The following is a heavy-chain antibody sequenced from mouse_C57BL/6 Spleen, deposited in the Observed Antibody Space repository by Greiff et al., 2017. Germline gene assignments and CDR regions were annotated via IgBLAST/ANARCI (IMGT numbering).Heavy chain of an antibody. CDR3: ARLGNDY. Sequence: EVQLQESGPELVKPGASVKISCKASGYSFTGYYMNWVKQSPEKSLEWIGEINPSTGGTTYNEKFKAKATLTVDKSSSTAYMQLKSLTSEDSAVYYCARLGNDYWGQGTTLTVSS. V-gene: IGHV1-42*01. D-gene: IGHD3-3*01. CDR1: GYSFTGYY. J-gene: IGHJ2*01. CDR2: INPSTGGT.